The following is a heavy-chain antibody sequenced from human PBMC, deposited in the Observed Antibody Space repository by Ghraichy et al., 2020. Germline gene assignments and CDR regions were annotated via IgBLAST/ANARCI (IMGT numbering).Heavy chain of an antibody. J-gene: IGHJ3*02. V-gene: IGHV1-69*13. CDR3: ARGRSGSYWENTSPLDAFDI. D-gene: IGHD1-26*01. CDR1: GGTFSSYA. Sequence: SVKVSCKASGGTFSSYAISWVRQAPGQGLEWMGGIIPIFGTANYAQKFQGRVTITADESTSTAYMELSSLRSEDTAVYYCARGRSGSYWENTSPLDAFDIWGQGTMVTVSS. CDR2: IIPIFGTA.